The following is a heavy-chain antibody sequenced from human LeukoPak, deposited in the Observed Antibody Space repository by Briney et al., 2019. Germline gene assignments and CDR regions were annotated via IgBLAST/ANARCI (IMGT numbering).Heavy chain of an antibody. CDR1: GGSISSGGYY. V-gene: IGHV4-30-4*01. Sequence: SQTLSLTCTVSGGSISSGGYYWSWIRQPPGKGLEWIGYIYYSGSTYYNPSLKSRVTISVDTSKNQFSLKLSSVTAADTAVYYCARIRRDGYNYDYWGQGTLVTVSS. CDR2: IYYSGST. CDR3: ARIRRDGYNYDY. D-gene: IGHD5-24*01. J-gene: IGHJ4*02.